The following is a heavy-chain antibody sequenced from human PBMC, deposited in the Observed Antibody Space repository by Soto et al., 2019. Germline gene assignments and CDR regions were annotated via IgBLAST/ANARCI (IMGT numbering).Heavy chain of an antibody. V-gene: IGHV4-4*07. J-gene: IGHJ6*02. CDR2: MYTSGST. Sequence: PSETLSLTCTVSGGSISNYYWTWIRQPAGKGLEWIGRMYTSGSTNYNPSLKSRVTMSVDTSKNQFSLNLRSVTAADTAVYYCAKKIMGYASHSDAMDVWGQGTTVTVSS. CDR1: GGSISNYY. D-gene: IGHD5-12*01. CDR3: AKKIMGYASHSDAMDV.